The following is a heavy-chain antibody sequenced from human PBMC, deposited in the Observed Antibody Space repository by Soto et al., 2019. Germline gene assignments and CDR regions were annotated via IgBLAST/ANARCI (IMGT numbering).Heavy chain of an antibody. CDR3: ARGVTMVRGVGLFYFDY. CDR2: MYYSGST. V-gene: IGHV4-31*03. CDR1: GGSISSGGYY. D-gene: IGHD3-10*01. Sequence: QVQLQESGPGLVKPSQTLSLICTVSGGSISSGGYYWSWIRQHPGKGLEWIGYMYYSGSTYYNPSLKSRITISVDTSKKKFSLKLSSVTAADTAVYYCARGVTMVRGVGLFYFDYWGQGTLVTVSS. J-gene: IGHJ4*02.